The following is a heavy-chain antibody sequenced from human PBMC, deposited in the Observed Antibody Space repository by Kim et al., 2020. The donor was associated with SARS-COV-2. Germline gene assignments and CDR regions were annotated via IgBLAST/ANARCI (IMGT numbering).Heavy chain of an antibody. Sequence: SVKVSCKASGGTFSSYAISWVRQAPGQGLEWMGGIIPIFGTANYAQKFQGRVTITADESTSTAYMELSSLRSEDTAVYYCASQTTVTTEAFDYWGQGTLVTVSS. V-gene: IGHV1-69*13. D-gene: IGHD4-17*01. J-gene: IGHJ4*02. CDR3: ASQTTVTTEAFDY. CDR2: IIPIFGTA. CDR1: GGTFSSYA.